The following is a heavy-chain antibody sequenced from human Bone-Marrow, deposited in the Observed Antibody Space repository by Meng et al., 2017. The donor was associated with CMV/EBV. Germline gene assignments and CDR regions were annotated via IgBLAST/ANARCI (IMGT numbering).Heavy chain of an antibody. D-gene: IGHD2-2*01. CDR2: INPNSGGT. Sequence: ASVKVSCKASGYTFTGYYMHWVRQAPGQGLEWMGWINPNSGGTNYAQKFQGRVTMTRDTSISTAYMELSRLRSDDTAVYFCARGVVPPRGNGYGMDVWGQGTTVTVSS. V-gene: IGHV1-2*02. CDR3: ARGVVPPRGNGYGMDV. CDR1: GYTFTGYY. J-gene: IGHJ6*02.